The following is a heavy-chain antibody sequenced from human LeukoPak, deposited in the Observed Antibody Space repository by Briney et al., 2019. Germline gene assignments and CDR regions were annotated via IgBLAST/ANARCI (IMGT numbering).Heavy chain of an antibody. Sequence: GGCLRLSCAASGFTFHFYSMTWVRQTPGKGLEWVSYISSRSSTIYYTDSVKGRFTVSRDNAKNSLNLQMNSLRDEDTAVYYCARGEDYWGQGTLVTVSS. CDR1: GFTFHFYS. CDR2: ISSRSSTI. J-gene: IGHJ4*02. CDR3: ARGEDY. V-gene: IGHV3-48*02.